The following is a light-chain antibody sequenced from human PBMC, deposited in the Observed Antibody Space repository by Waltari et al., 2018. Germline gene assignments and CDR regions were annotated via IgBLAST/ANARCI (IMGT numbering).Light chain of an antibody. J-gene: IGLJ3*02. CDR2: NDD. CDR1: SSNIGSNT. CDR3: AAWDDTLKGL. V-gene: IGLV1-44*01. Sequence: QSVLTQPPSASGAPGQRVTITCSIGSSNIGSNTVNWYQQFPGTAPKLLMFNDDQRASGVPGRFSGSRSVTSASLAIRGLQSEDEATYYCAAWDDTLKGLFGGGTTLTVL.